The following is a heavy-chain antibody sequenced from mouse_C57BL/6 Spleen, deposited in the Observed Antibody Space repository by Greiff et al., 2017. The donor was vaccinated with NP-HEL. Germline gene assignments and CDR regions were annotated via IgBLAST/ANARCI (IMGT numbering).Heavy chain of an antibody. Sequence: EVQVVESGGGLVKPGGSLKLSCAASGFTFSSYAMSWVRQTPEKRLEWVATISDGGSYTYYPDNVQGRFTISRDNAKNNLYLQMSHLKSEDTAMYYCARGDFSWYFDVWGTGTTVTVSS. J-gene: IGHJ1*03. CDR3: ARGDFSWYFDV. CDR2: ISDGGSYT. V-gene: IGHV5-4*01. CDR1: GFTFSSYA.